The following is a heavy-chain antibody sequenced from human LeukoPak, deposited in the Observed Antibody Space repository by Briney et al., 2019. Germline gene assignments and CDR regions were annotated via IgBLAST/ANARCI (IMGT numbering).Heavy chain of an antibody. J-gene: IGHJ4*02. CDR2: SSGSGSII. CDR3: ARGYYYDSSGYFNYFDY. Sequence: LAGGSLRLSCAASGFTFSSYELNWVRQPPGKGLDWVSYSSGSGSIIYYADSVKGRFTISRDNAKNSLYLKMNSPRAEDTAVYYCARGYYYDSSGYFNYFDYWGQGTLVTVSS. CDR1: GFTFSSYE. D-gene: IGHD3-22*01. V-gene: IGHV3-48*03.